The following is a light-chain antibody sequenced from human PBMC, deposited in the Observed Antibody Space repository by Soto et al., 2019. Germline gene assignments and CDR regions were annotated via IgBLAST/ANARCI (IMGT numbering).Light chain of an antibody. Sequence: EIVLTQSPGTLSLSPGERATLSCRASQSVSSSYLAWYQQKPGQAPRLLIYGASSRATGIPDRFSGSGSGTDSTLTISRLEPEDFAVYYCQQYGSSWWTFGQGTKVDIK. CDR3: QQYGSSWWT. V-gene: IGKV3-20*01. J-gene: IGKJ1*01. CDR2: GAS. CDR1: QSVSSSY.